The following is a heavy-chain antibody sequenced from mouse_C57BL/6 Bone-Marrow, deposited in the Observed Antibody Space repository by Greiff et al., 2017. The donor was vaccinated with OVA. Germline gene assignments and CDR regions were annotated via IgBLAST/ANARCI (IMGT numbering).Heavy chain of an antibody. CDR2: ISNGGGST. CDR1: GFTFSDFY. J-gene: IGHJ4*01. Sequence: EVQVVESGGGLVLPGGSLKLSCAASGFTFSDFYMYWIRQTPEKRLEWVAYISNGGGSTYYPDTVKGRFTISRDNAKNTLYLQMSRLKSEDTAMYYCARLDAMDYWGQGTSVTVSS. CDR3: ARLDAMDY. V-gene: IGHV5-12*01.